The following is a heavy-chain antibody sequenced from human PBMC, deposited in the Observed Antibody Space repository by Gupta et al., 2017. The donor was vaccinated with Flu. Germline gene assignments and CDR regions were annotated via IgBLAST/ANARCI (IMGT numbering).Heavy chain of an antibody. CDR2: IKPSGGST. D-gene: IGHD5-18*01. V-gene: IGHV1-46*03. Sequence: MHWVRQAPGQGLEWMGIIKPSGGSTTYAQNLQGRVTMTRDTSTSTVYMELSSLRPEDTAVYYCARARYGGDQIDHWGRGNLGSVSS. J-gene: IGHJ4*02. CDR3: ARARYGGDQIDH.